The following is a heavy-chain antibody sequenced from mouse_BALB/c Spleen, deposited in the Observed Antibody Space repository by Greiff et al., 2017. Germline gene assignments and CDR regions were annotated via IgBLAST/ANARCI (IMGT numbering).Heavy chain of an antibody. CDR2: INPYNDGT. D-gene: IGHD6-1*01. V-gene: IGHV1-14*01. J-gene: IGHJ4*01. Sequence: VQLQQSGPELVKPGASVKMSCKATGYTFTSYVMHWVKQKPGQGLEWIGYINPYNDGTKYNEKFKGKATLTSDKSSSTAYMELSSLTSEDSAVYYCAREGVPYAMDYWGQGTSVTVSS. CDR3: AREGVPYAMDY. CDR1: GYTFTSYV.